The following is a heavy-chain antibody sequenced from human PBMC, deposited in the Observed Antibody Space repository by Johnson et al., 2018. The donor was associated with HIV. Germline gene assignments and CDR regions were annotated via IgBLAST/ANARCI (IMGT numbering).Heavy chain of an antibody. CDR3: ARDSYDSSGHLYDAFDI. CDR2: INSDGSNT. CDR1: GFTFSRYW. Sequence: VQLVESGGGLVQPGGSLRLSCAGSGFTFSRYWMHWVRQAPGQGLVWVSGINSDGSNTNYADSVKGRFTISRDNAKKTLYLQMNSLRVEDTAVYYCARDSYDSSGHLYDAFDIWGQGTMVTVAS. D-gene: IGHD3-22*01. V-gene: IGHV3-74*01. J-gene: IGHJ3*02.